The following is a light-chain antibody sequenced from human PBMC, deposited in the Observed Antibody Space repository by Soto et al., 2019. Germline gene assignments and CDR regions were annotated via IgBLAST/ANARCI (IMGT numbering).Light chain of an antibody. V-gene: IGLV2-14*01. Sequence: QSVLTQPASVSGSPGQSITISCTGTSSDIGDYNYVSWYQQHPGKAPKLMIYEVSNRPSGISNRFSGSKSGNAASLTISGLQADDEADYCCSSYTSTSSYVFGTGTKVTVL. CDR3: SSYTSTSSYV. CDR1: SSDIGDYNY. CDR2: EVS. J-gene: IGLJ1*01.